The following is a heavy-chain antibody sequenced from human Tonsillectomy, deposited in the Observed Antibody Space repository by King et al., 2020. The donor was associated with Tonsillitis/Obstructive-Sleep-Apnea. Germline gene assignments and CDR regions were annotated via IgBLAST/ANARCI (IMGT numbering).Heavy chain of an antibody. J-gene: IGHJ4*02. CDR3: ARGGGDFWSDYRNYFDY. CDR2: IYSGGST. V-gene: IGHV3-66*01. Sequence: VQLVESGGGLVQPGGSLRLSCAASGFTVSSNYMSWVRQAPGKGLEWVSVIYSGGSTYYADSVKGRFTISRDNSKNTLYLQMNSLRAEDTAVYYCARGGGDFWSDYRNYFDYWGQGTLVTVSS. CDR1: GFTVSSNY. D-gene: IGHD3-3*01.